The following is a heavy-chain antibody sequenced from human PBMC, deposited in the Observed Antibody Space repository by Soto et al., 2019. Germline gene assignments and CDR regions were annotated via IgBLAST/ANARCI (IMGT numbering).Heavy chain of an antibody. CDR2: ISGGDGST. Sequence: PGGSLRLSCAASGFTFRSYAMSWVRQAPGKGLEWVSAISGGDGSTHYADSVKGRFTISRDNSKNTLYLQMNSLRAEDTAVYYCARDGYDILFDPWGQGTLVTVSS. CDR1: GFTFRSYA. CDR3: ARDGYDILFDP. J-gene: IGHJ5*02. D-gene: IGHD3-9*01. V-gene: IGHV3-23*01.